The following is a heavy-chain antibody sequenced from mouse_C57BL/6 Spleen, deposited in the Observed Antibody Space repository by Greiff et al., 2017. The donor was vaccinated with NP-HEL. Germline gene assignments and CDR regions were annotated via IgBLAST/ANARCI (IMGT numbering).Heavy chain of an antibody. J-gene: IGHJ1*03. V-gene: IGHV1-34*01. CDR1: GYTFTDYY. Sequence: VQLQQSGPELVKPGASVKMSCKASGYTFTDYYMHWVKQSHGKSLEWIGYIYPKNGGNGYNQKFKGKATLTVDKSSSPAYMERRSLTSEDSAVYYCARLITTRGYFDVWGTGTTVTVSS. CDR3: ARLITTRGYFDV. CDR2: IYPKNGGN. D-gene: IGHD1-1*01.